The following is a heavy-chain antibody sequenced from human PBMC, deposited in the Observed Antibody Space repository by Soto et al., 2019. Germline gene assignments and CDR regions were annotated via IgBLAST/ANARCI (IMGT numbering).Heavy chain of an antibody. CDR1: GYTFTNYG. CDR2: ISPFDGNT. V-gene: IGHV1-18*01. Sequence: ASVKVSCKTSGYTFTNYGISWVRQAPGQGLEWMGWISPFDGNTKYAQKFQGRVTLTTDTSTSIAYMEVRSLGSDDTAVYYCAKDWQTRAHMDVWGQGTTVTVSS. CDR3: AKDWQTRAHMDV. D-gene: IGHD1-26*01. J-gene: IGHJ6*02.